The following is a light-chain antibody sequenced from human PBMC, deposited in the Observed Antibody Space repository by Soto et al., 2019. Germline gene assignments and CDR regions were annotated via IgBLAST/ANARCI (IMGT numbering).Light chain of an antibody. CDR2: DAS. J-gene: IGKJ1*01. CDR1: QSISSW. V-gene: IGKV1-5*01. Sequence: DIQMTQSPSTLSASVVDRVTITCRASQSISSWLAWYQQKLGRAPRLLIYDASSLESGVPSRFSGSGYGTEFTLTISSLQPDDFATYYCQQYNSYWTFGQGTKVDI. CDR3: QQYNSYWT.